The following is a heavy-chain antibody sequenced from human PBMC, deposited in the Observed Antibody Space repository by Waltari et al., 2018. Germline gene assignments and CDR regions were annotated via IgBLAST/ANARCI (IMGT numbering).Heavy chain of an antibody. CDR1: GGSISSSSYY. CDR2: IYYSGST. Sequence: QLQLQESGPGLVKPSETLSLTCTVSGGSISSSSYYWGWLRQPPGKGLEWIGSIYYSGSTYYNPSLKSRVTISVDTSKNQFSLKLSSVTAADTAVYYCARVRYSSSWYYFDYWGQGTLVTVSS. V-gene: IGHV4-39*07. CDR3: ARVRYSSSWYYFDY. D-gene: IGHD6-13*01. J-gene: IGHJ4*02.